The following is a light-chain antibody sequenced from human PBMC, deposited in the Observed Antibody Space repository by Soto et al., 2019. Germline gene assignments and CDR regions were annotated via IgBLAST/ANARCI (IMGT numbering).Light chain of an antibody. Sequence: QAVVTQPTSVSAAPGQKVTISCSGSSSNIGNNYVSWYQQLPGTAPKLLIYENNKRPSGIPDRFSGSKSGTSATLGITGLQTGDEADYYCGTWDTSLRRVFGGGTKVTVL. CDR3: GTWDTSLRRV. CDR2: ENN. V-gene: IGLV1-51*02. J-gene: IGLJ3*02. CDR1: SSNIGNNY.